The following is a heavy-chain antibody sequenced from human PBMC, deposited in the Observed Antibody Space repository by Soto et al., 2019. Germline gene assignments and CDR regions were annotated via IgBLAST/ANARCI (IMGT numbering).Heavy chain of an antibody. CDR1: GGAISAFY. Sequence: PSETLSLTCTVSGGAISAFYWNWIRQPAGKGLEWIGRIYMSGTTNYNPSLKGRVTMSVDTSKRQFSLRLSSVTAADTAMYYCARSPSTSSIGTSDFWGLGTMVTVSS. D-gene: IGHD6-6*01. CDR2: IYMSGTT. J-gene: IGHJ3*01. CDR3: ARSPSTSSIGTSDF. V-gene: IGHV4-4*07.